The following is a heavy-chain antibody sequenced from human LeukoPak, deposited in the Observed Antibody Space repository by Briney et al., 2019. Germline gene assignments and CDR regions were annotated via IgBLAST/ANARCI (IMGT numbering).Heavy chain of an antibody. CDR3: VTSGESNYYYYGMDV. CDR2: ISARGGST. J-gene: IGHJ6*02. Sequence: GGSLRLSCAASGLTFNNYAMAWVRQAPGKGLEWVSSISARGGSTYYADSVKGRFTISRDNSKNTLYLQMNSLRAEDTAVYYCVTSGESNYYYYGMDVWGQGTTVTVSS. D-gene: IGHD3-16*01. V-gene: IGHV3-23*01. CDR1: GLTFNNYA.